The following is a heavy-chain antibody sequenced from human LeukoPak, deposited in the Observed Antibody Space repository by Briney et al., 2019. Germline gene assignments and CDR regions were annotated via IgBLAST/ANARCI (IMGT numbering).Heavy chain of an antibody. J-gene: IGHJ4*02. CDR2: INHSGST. CDR3: ARGRYSYGFRYFDY. V-gene: IGHV4-34*01. Sequence: NTSETLSLTCTVSGGSISSYYWSWIRQPPGKGLEWIGEINHSGSTNYNPSLKSRVTISVDTSKNQFSLKLSSVTAADTAVYYCARGRYSYGFRYFDYWGQGTLVTVSS. CDR1: GGSISSYY. D-gene: IGHD5-18*01.